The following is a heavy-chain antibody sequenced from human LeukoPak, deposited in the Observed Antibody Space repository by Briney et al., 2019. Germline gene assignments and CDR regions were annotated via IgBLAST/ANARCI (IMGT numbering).Heavy chain of an antibody. D-gene: IGHD3-10*01. Sequence: GASVKVSCKASGYTFTSYGISWVRQAPGQGLEWMGWISAYNGNTNYAQKLQGRVTMTTDTSTSTAYMELRSLRSDDTAVYYCARGSGIRHYYYYGMDVWGQGTTVTVSS. CDR1: GYTFTSYG. J-gene: IGHJ6*02. CDR2: ISAYNGNT. CDR3: ARGSGIRHYYYYGMDV. V-gene: IGHV1-18*01.